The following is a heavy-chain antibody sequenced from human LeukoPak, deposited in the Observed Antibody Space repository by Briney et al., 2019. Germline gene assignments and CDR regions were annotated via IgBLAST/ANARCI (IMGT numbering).Heavy chain of an antibody. CDR1: GFTFSSYS. V-gene: IGHV3-21*01. CDR2: ISSSSSYI. D-gene: IGHD3-10*01. J-gene: IGHJ4*02. Sequence: GGSLRLSCAASGFTFSSYSMNWVRQAPGKGLEWVSSISSSSSYIYYADSVKGRFTISRDNAKNSLYLQMNSLRAEDTAVYYCARDPNTCYYGSGLIFDYWGQGTLVTVSS. CDR3: ARDPNTCYYGSGLIFDY.